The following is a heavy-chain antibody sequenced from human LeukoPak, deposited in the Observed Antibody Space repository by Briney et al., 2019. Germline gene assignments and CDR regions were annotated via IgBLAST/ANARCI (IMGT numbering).Heavy chain of an antibody. D-gene: IGHD3-10*01. Sequence: GGSLRLSCAAAGLTVSRNYMSWVRLAPGKGLEWLSVIYTGGNTFYADSVRGRFTISRDNSKNTVYLQMNSLRAEDTAVYYCARSIASGYSFDYWGQGTLVTVSS. V-gene: IGHV3-66*01. J-gene: IGHJ4*02. CDR2: IYTGGNT. CDR1: GLTVSRNY. CDR3: ARSIASGYSFDY.